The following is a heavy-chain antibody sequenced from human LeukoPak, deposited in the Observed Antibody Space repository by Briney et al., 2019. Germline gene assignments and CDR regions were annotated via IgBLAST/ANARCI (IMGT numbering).Heavy chain of an antibody. CDR3: ARSGYSSAGKFDS. Sequence: SGPALVKPTQTLTLTCTFSGFSLSTIGMGVNWIRQPPGKALEWLARIDWDDAKFYSSSLKTRLTISKDTSKNQVVLTMTNMDPVDTATYYCARSGYSSAGKFDSWGQGTLVTVSS. V-gene: IGHV2-70*04. J-gene: IGHJ4*02. D-gene: IGHD6-19*01. CDR2: IDWDDAK. CDR1: GFSLSTIGMG.